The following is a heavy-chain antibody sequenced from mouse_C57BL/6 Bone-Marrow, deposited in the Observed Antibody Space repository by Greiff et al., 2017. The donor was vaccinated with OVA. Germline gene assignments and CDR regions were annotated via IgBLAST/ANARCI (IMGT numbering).Heavy chain of an antibody. CDR1: GYTFTSYW. CDR2: IHPNSGST. CDR3: ARRGYYYGSSLAWFAY. Sequence: QVQLQQSGAELVKPGASVKLSCKASGYTFTSYWMHWVKQRPGQGLEWIGMIHPNSGSTNYNEKFKSKATLTVDKSSSTAYMQLSSLTSEDSAVYYCARRGYYYGSSLAWFAYWGQGTLVTVSA. D-gene: IGHD1-1*01. V-gene: IGHV1-64*01. J-gene: IGHJ3*01.